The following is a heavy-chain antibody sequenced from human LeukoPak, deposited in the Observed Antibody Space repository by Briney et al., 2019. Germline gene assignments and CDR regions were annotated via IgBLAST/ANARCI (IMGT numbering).Heavy chain of an antibody. CDR1: GGSFSGYY. V-gene: IGHV4-34*01. CDR3: VRAPTTWGFDY. D-gene: IGHD4-17*01. Sequence: SETLSLTCAVYGGSFSGYYWSWIRQPPGKGREWVGAINHSGSTNYNPSLKSRVTISVDTSKSQFSLKLSSVTAADTAVYFCVRAPTTWGFDYWGQGTLVTVSS. J-gene: IGHJ4*01. CDR2: INHSGST.